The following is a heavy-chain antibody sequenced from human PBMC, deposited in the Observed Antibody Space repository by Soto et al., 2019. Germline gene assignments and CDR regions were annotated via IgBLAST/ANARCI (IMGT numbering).Heavy chain of an antibody. D-gene: IGHD3-10*01. J-gene: IGHJ6*03. CDR2: IYSGGST. CDR1: GFTVSSNY. V-gene: IGHV3-66*01. CDR3: AKSGGSGSYYNGYYYFYYMDV. Sequence: GGSLRLSCAASGFTVSSNYMSWVRQAPGKGLEWVSVIYSGGSTYYADSVKGRFTISRDNSKNTLYLQVNSLRAEDTALYYCAKSGGSGSYYNGYYYFYYMDVWGKGTTVTVSS.